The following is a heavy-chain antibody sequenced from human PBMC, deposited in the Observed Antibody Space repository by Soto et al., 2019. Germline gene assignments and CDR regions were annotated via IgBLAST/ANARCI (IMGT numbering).Heavy chain of an antibody. J-gene: IGHJ4*02. Sequence: PGGSLRLSCAASGFTFSSYSMNWVRQAPGKGLEWVSSISSSSSYIYYADSVKGRFTISRDNAKNSLYLQMNSLRAEDTAVYYCARDRGTTVPERFDYWGQGTLVTVSS. CDR3: ARDRGTTVPERFDY. CDR2: ISSSSSYI. D-gene: IGHD4-4*01. CDR1: GFTFSSYS. V-gene: IGHV3-21*01.